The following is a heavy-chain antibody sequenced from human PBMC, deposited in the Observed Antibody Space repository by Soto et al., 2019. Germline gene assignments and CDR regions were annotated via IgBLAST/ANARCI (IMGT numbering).Heavy chain of an antibody. J-gene: IGHJ4*02. D-gene: IGHD5-18*01. CDR2: IRSAGNTI. V-gene: IGHV3-48*02. Sequence: GGSLRLSCAVSGFTLTTYSVNWVRQAPGKGLEWIAYIRSAGNTIFYADSVKGRFTISTDNARNSLYLQMNSLRDDDTAVYYCARDYTYVLDYWGQGTLVTVSS. CDR1: GFTLTTYS. CDR3: ARDYTYVLDY.